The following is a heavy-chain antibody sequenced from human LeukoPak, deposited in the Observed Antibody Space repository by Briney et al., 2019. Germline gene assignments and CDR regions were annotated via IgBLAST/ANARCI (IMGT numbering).Heavy chain of an antibody. D-gene: IGHD2-15*01. Sequence: GGSLRLSWARIEFSYSSYGMVGVRETPGKGLEYVTTINTDGGSTYHANSVKGRFTISRDNSKSTLYLQLGSLRAEDMAVYFCARRIGYCSGGNCYFDYWGQGTLVTVSS. CDR2: INTDGGST. CDR1: EFSYSSYG. V-gene: IGHV3-64*01. J-gene: IGHJ4*02. CDR3: ARRIGYCSGGNCYFDY.